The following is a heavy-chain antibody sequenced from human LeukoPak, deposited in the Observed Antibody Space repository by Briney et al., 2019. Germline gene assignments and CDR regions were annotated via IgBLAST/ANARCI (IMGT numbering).Heavy chain of an antibody. D-gene: IGHD2-2*01. Sequence: SVKVSCKASGGTFSSYAISWVRQAPGQGLEWMGGIIPIFDTANYAQKFQGRVTITADESTSTAYMELSSLRSEDTAVYYCARSLGYCSSTSCVNFNFDYWGQGTLVTVSS. J-gene: IGHJ4*02. CDR2: IIPIFDTA. CDR1: GGTFSSYA. V-gene: IGHV1-69*13. CDR3: ARSLGYCSSTSCVNFNFDY.